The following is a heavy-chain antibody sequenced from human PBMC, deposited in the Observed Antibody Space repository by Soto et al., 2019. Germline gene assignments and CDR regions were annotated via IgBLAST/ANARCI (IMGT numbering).Heavy chain of an antibody. Sequence: SETLSLTCTVSGGSISSGDYYWSWIRQPPGRGLEWIGYIYYSGSTYYNPSLKSRVTISVDTSKNQFSLKLSSVTAADTAVYYCARADYVWGSYRYTGPWFDPWGQGTLVTVSS. CDR2: IYYSGST. CDR1: GGSISSGDYY. CDR3: ARADYVWGSYRYTGPWFDP. D-gene: IGHD3-16*02. J-gene: IGHJ5*02. V-gene: IGHV4-30-4*01.